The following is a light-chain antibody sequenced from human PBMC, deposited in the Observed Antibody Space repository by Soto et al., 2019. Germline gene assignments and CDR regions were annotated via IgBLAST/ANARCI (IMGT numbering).Light chain of an antibody. CDR2: AAS. Sequence: DIQMTQSPSSLSASVGDRVTITCRASQSISSYLNWYQQKPGKAPKLLIYAASSLQSGVPSRFSGSGSGTEFTLTISSLQPEDFATYYCQQSYSSPFTFGAGTKVDIK. CDR3: QQSYSSPFT. V-gene: IGKV1-39*01. CDR1: QSISSY. J-gene: IGKJ3*01.